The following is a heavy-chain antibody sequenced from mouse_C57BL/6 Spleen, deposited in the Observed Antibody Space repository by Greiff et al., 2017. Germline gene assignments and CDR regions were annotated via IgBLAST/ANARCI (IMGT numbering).Heavy chain of an antibody. V-gene: IGHV1-53*01. J-gene: IGHJ3*01. CDR2: INPSNGGT. CDR3: ARAGYYGSRDWFAY. CDR1: GYTFPSYW. D-gene: IGHD1-1*01. Sequence: QVQLQHPGTELVKPGASVKLSCKASGYTFPSYWMHWVKQRPGQGLEWIGNINPSNGGTNYNEKFKSKATLTVDKTSSTAYLQLSSLTSEDSAVYYCARAGYYGSRDWFAYWGQGTLVTVSA.